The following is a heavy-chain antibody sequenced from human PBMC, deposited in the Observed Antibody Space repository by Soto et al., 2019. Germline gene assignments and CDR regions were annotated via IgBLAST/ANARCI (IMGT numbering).Heavy chain of an antibody. V-gene: IGHV3-30-3*01. D-gene: IGHD1-26*01. J-gene: IGHJ2*01. Sequence: QVQLVESGGGVVQPGRSLRLSCAASEFTFSSYAMHWVRQAPGKGLEWVAVISYDGSNKYYADSVKGRFTISRDNSKNTLYLQMNSLRAEDTAVYYCARGPDSGSYYGWYFDLWGRGTLVTVSS. CDR1: EFTFSSYA. CDR3: ARGPDSGSYYGWYFDL. CDR2: ISYDGSNK.